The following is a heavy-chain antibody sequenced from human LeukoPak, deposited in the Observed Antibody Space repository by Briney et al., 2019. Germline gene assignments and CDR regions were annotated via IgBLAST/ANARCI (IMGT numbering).Heavy chain of an antibody. V-gene: IGHV3-30*18. D-gene: IGHD3-10*01. CDR2: ISYDGSNK. CDR3: AKDRYYYGSGSSLDMDV. Sequence: PGGSLRLSCAASGFTFSSYGMHWVRQAPGKGLEWVAVISYDGSNKYYADSVKGRFTISRDNSKNTLYLQMNSLRAEDTAVYYCAKDRYYYGSGSSLDMDVWGQGTTVTVSS. CDR1: GFTFSSYG. J-gene: IGHJ6*02.